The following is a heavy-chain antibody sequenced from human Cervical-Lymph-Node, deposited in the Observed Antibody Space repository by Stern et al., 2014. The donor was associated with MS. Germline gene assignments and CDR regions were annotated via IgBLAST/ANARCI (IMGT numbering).Heavy chain of an antibody. Sequence: QVQLMQSGAEVKKPGASVKVSCKASGYTFTSYAMHWVRQAPGQRLEWMGWINAGNGNTKYSQKFQGRVTITRDTSASTAYMELSSLRSEDTAVYYCARGDYGDYTDWYFDLWGRGTLVTVSS. V-gene: IGHV1-3*01. CDR3: ARGDYGDYTDWYFDL. D-gene: IGHD4-17*01. J-gene: IGHJ2*01. CDR1: GYTFTSYA. CDR2: INAGNGNT.